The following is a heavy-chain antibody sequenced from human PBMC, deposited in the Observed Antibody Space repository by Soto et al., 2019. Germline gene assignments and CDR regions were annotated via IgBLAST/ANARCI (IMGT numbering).Heavy chain of an antibody. D-gene: IGHD6-19*01. CDR2: IYYSGST. V-gene: IGHV4-39*01. CDR3: ASSGWYEDWFDP. CDR1: GGSISSSSYY. Sequence: QLQLQESGPGLVKPSETLSLTCTVSGGSISSSSYYWGWIRQHPGKGLEWIGSIYYSGSTYYNPSLKSRVTISVDTSKNQFSLKLSSVTAADTAVYYCASSGWYEDWFDPWGQGTLVTVSS. J-gene: IGHJ5*02.